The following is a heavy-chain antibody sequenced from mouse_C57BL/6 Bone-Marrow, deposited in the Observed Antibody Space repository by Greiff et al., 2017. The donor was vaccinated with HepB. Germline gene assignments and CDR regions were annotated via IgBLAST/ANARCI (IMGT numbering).Heavy chain of an antibody. Sequence: VQLQQSGPELVKPGASVKIPCKASGYTFTDYNMDWVKQSHGKSLEWIGDINPNNGGTIYNQKFKGKATLTVDKSSSTAYMELRSLTSEDTAVYYCAREHYYGSSLYAMDYWGQGTSVTVSS. CDR2: INPNNGGT. D-gene: IGHD1-1*01. CDR3: AREHYYGSSLYAMDY. J-gene: IGHJ4*01. V-gene: IGHV1-18*01. CDR1: GYTFTDYN.